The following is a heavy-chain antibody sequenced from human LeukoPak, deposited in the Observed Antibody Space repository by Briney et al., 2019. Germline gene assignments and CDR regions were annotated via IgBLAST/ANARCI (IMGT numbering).Heavy chain of an antibody. Sequence: GGSLRLSCAASGFTFSSYEMNWVRQAPGKGLEWVSYISSSGSTIYYADSVKGRFTISRDNAKNSLYLQMNSLRAEDTAAYYCAREDPNYYDSSGYPDYWGQGTLVTVSS. V-gene: IGHV3-48*03. CDR2: ISSSGSTI. J-gene: IGHJ4*02. CDR3: AREDPNYYDSSGYPDY. D-gene: IGHD3-22*01. CDR1: GFTFSSYE.